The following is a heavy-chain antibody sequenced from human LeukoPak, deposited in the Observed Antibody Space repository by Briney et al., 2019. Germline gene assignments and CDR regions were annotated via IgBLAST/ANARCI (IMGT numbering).Heavy chain of an antibody. D-gene: IGHD6-19*01. V-gene: IGHV3-66*01. CDR2: IFSGDST. J-gene: IGHJ4*02. CDR3: ARVGAVAAADC. Sequence: GGSLRLSCAASGFIVSSKYMSWVRQAPGKGLEWVSIIFSGDSTYYADSVKGRFTISRDNSKNTVYLQMNSLRAEDTAVYYCARVGAVAAADCWGLGTLVTVSS. CDR1: GFIVSSKY.